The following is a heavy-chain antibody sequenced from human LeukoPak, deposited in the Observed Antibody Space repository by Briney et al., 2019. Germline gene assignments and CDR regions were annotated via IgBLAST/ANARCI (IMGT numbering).Heavy chain of an antibody. J-gene: IGHJ3*02. V-gene: IGHV4-39*07. CDR2: IYYRGNT. CDR1: GDSISTSNSY. CDR3: ARDRRSYYDSSGYYCDALDI. Sequence: PSETLSLTCTVCGDSISTSNSYWGWIRQPPGKGLEWIGSIYYRGNTYYNPSLKSRVTISVDTSKNQFSLKLSSVTAADTAVYYCARDRRSYYDSSGYYCDALDIWGQGTMVTVSS. D-gene: IGHD3-22*01.